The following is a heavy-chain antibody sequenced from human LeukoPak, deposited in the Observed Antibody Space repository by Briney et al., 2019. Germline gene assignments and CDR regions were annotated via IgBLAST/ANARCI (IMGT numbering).Heavy chain of an antibody. CDR3: ARGGSTDSIHSCGGNCYFLDY. CDR2: INPNSGGT. CDR1: GYTFTGNH. D-gene: IGHD2-21*02. J-gene: IGHJ4*02. V-gene: IGHV1-2*02. Sequence: ASVKVSCKSSGYTFTGNHMHWVRQAPGQGLEWMGWINPNSGGTNYAQKFQGRVIMTRDTSISTAYMELSRLGSDDTAVYYCARGGSTDSIHSCGGNCYFLDYWGQGTLVTVSS.